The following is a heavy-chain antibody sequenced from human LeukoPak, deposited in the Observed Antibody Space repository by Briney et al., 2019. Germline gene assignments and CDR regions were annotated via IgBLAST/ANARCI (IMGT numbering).Heavy chain of an antibody. J-gene: IGHJ4*02. CDR2: INPSGGST. CDR3: ARDRYRPHYYFDY. V-gene: IGHV1-46*01. CDR1: GYTFTTYY. Sequence: ASVKVSCKASGYTFTTYYIHWVRQAPGQGLEWMGIINPSGGSTSYAQKFQGRVTMTRDTFTSTVYMELSSLRSEDTAVYYCARDRYRPHYYFDYWGQGTLVTVSS. D-gene: IGHD1-1*01.